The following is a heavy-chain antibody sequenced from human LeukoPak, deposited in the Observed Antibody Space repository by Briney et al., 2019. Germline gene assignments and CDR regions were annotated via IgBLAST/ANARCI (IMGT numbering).Heavy chain of an antibody. CDR3: ARVGSSGWYYFDY. D-gene: IGHD6-19*01. J-gene: IGHJ4*02. CDR2: ISSSSSYI. V-gene: IGHV3-21*01. Sequence: PGGSLRLSCAASGFTFSSYSMNWVRQAPGKGLEWVSSISSSSSYIYYADSVKGRFTIPRDNAKNSLYLQMNSLRAEDTAVYYCARVGSSGWYYFDYRGQGTLVTVSS. CDR1: GFTFSSYS.